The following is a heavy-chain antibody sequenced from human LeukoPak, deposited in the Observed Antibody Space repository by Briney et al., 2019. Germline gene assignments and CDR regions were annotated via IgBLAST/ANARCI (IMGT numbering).Heavy chain of an antibody. Sequence: GGSLRLSCAASGFTFSSYEMNWVPQAPGKGLEWVSYISSSGSTIYYADSVKGRFTISRDNAKNSLYLQMNSLRAEDTAVYYCARDRVSSGYVLIKTYMDVWGKGTTVTISS. CDR3: ARDRVSSGYVLIKTYMDV. D-gene: IGHD5-12*01. CDR2: ISSSGSTI. CDR1: GFTFSSYE. V-gene: IGHV3-48*03. J-gene: IGHJ6*03.